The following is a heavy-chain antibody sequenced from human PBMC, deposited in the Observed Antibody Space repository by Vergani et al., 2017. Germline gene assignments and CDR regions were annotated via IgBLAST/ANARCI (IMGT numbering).Heavy chain of an antibody. J-gene: IGHJ2*01. CDR1: GFTFSSYA. Sequence: EVQLLESGGGLVQPGGSLRFSCATSGFTFSSYAMSWVRQAPGKGLEWVSTISGSGGGTYYADSVKGRFTNSRDNSKNTLYLQMNSLRAEDTAVYYCAKTQTGASGGGYFDLWGRGTLVTVSS. D-gene: IGHD3-16*01. CDR3: AKTQTGASGGGYFDL. CDR2: ISGSGGGT. V-gene: IGHV3-23*01.